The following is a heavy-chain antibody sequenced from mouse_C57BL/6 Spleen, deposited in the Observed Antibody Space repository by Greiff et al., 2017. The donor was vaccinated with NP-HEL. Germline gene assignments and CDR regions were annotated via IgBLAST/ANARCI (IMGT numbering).Heavy chain of an antibody. D-gene: IGHD1-1*01. J-gene: IGHJ1*03. CDR3: ARRGYGSSYWYFDV. V-gene: IGHV5-15*04. Sequence: EVQLVESGGGLVQPGGSLKLSCAASGFTFSDYGMAWVRQAPRKGPEWVAFISNLAYSIYYADTVTGRFTISRENAKNPLYLEMSSLRSEDTAMYYCARRGYGSSYWYFDVWGTGTTVTVSS. CDR1: GFTFSDYG. CDR2: ISNLAYSI.